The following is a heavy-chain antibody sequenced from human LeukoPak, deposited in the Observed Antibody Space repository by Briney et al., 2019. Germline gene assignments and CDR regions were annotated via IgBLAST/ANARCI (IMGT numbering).Heavy chain of an antibody. CDR3: ATTXPYGSYDGLGAFDI. J-gene: IGHJ3*02. D-gene: IGHD1-26*01. CDR2: FDPEDGET. Sequence: ASVKVSCKVSGYTLTELSMHWVRQAPGKGLEWMGGFDPEDGETIYAQKFQGRVTMTEDTSTDTAYMELSSLRSEDTAVYYCATTXPYGSYDGLGAFDIWGQGTMVTVSS. CDR1: GYTLTELS. V-gene: IGHV1-24*01.